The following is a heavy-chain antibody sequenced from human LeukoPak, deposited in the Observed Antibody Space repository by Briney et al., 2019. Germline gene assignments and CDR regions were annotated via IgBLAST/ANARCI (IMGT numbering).Heavy chain of an antibody. CDR2: ISSSSSYI. J-gene: IGHJ3*02. CDR3: ARDRGLTYYYDSSRAFDI. CDR1: GFTFSGYN. V-gene: IGHV3-21*01. D-gene: IGHD3-22*01. Sequence: GGSLRLSCAASGFTFSGYNMNWVRQAPGKGLEWVSFISSSSSYIHYADSVKGRFTISRDNAKNSLYLQMNSLRAEDTAVYYCARDRGLTYYYDSSRAFDIWGQGTMVTVSS.